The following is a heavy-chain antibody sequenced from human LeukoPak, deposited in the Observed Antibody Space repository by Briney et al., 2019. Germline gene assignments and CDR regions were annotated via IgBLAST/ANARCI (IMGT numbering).Heavy chain of an antibody. CDR1: GGTFSSYA. CDR2: IIPILGIA. V-gene: IGHV1-69*04. CDR3: AGEGGGGPSP. Sequence: SVKVSCKASGGTFSSYAISWVRQAPGQGLEWMGRIIPILGIANYAQKFQGRVTITADKSTSTAYMELSSLSSEDTAVYYCAGEGGGGPSPWGQGTLVTVSS. D-gene: IGHD3-16*01. J-gene: IGHJ5*02.